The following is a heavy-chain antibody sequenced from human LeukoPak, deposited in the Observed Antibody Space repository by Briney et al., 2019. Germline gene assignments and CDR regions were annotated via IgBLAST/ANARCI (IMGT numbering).Heavy chain of an antibody. Sequence: GGSLRLSCAASGFTFSSYAMSWVRQAPGKGLEWASAISGSGGSTYYADSVKGRFTISRDNSKNTLYLQMNSLRAEDTAVYYCAKDKYSSSWYNWFDPWGQGTLVTVSS. CDR3: AKDKYSSSWYNWFDP. CDR2: ISGSGGST. J-gene: IGHJ5*02. V-gene: IGHV3-23*01. CDR1: GFTFSSYA. D-gene: IGHD6-13*01.